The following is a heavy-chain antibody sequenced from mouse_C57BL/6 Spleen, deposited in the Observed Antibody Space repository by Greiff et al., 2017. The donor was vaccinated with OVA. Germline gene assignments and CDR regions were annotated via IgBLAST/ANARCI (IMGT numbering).Heavy chain of an antibody. J-gene: IGHJ4*01. V-gene: IGHV14-2*01. CDR1: GFTFTDYY. D-gene: IGHD2-4*01. CDR3: WWADCDVRYYAMDY. Sequence: VQLQQSGAELVKPGASVKLSCTASGFTFTDYYMHWVKQRPEQGLEWIGRIDPEDGDTKYAPKFQGKATITADTSSNTAYLQLSSLTSADSAVFDCWWADCDVRYYAMDYWGQGTSVTVSS. CDR2: IDPEDGDT.